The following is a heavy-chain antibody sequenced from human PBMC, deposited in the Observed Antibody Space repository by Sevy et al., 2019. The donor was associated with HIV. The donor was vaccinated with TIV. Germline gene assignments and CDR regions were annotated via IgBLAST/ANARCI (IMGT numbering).Heavy chain of an antibody. CDR1: GFTFSTYA. D-gene: IGHD3-22*01. CDR3: AKDYYDSSGYYPMDAFDI. J-gene: IGHJ3*02. CDR2: ISGSGGST. Sequence: GGSLRLSCAASGFTFSTYAMSWVRQAPGKGLEWVSGISGSGGSTYYADSVKGRFTISRDNSKNTLYLQMISLRAEDTAVYYCAKDYYDSSGYYPMDAFDIWGQGTMVTVSS. V-gene: IGHV3-23*01.